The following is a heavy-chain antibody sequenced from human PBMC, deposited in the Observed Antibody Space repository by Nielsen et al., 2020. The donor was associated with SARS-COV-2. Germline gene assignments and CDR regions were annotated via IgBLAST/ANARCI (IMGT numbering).Heavy chain of an antibody. Sequence: SETLSLTCTVSGGSISSYYWSWIRQPPGKGLEWIGYIYYSGSTNYNPSLKSRVTISVDTSKNQFSLKLSSVTAADTAVYYCARWYYDFWSGYSKTNYMDVWGKGTTVTVSS. CDR2: IYYSGST. CDR3: ARWYYDFWSGYSKTNYMDV. CDR1: GGSISSYY. D-gene: IGHD3-3*01. V-gene: IGHV4-59*01. J-gene: IGHJ6*03.